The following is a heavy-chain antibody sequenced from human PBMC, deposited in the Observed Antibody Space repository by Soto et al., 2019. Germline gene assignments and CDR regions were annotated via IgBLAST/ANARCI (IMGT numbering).Heavy chain of an antibody. CDR2: IKEDGSEQ. CDR1: EFTVRNYW. J-gene: IGHJ4*02. V-gene: IGHV3-7*04. Sequence: EVKLVESGGGLVQPGGSLRLSCAASEFTVRNYWMSWVRQAPGTGLECVAKIKEDGSEQYYVDSVKGRFTISRDNANNAGYLHINSLTVEDSAISYCARASGSTSWAISYWGQGTLVTVCS. CDR3: ARASGSTSWAISY. D-gene: IGHD2-2*01.